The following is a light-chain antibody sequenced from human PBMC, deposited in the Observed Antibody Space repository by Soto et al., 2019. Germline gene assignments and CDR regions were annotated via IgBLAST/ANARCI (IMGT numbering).Light chain of an antibody. CDR3: SSYAGNYTLD. Sequence: QSALTQPRSVSGSPGQSVTISCTGTSSDVGTYNSVSWYQQHPGKAPKLMIYDVNKRPSGVPDRFSGCMSGNTASLPISGLQADDEADYHCSSYAGNYTLDFGGGTKLTVL. CDR1: SSDVGTYNS. J-gene: IGLJ2*01. CDR2: DVN. V-gene: IGLV2-11*01.